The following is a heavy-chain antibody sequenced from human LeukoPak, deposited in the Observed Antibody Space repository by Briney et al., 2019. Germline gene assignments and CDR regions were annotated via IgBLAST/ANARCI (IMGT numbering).Heavy chain of an antibody. CDR1: GGTFSIYA. D-gene: IGHD1-26*01. CDR2: IIPIFGTA. CDR3: ARDHGSGSYDY. V-gene: IGHV1-69*01. Sequence: ASVKVSFKASGGTFSIYAISWVRQAPGQGLEWMGGIIPIFGTANYAQKFQGRVTITADESTSTAYMELSSLRSEDTAVYYCARDHGSGSYDYWGQGTLVTVSS. J-gene: IGHJ4*02.